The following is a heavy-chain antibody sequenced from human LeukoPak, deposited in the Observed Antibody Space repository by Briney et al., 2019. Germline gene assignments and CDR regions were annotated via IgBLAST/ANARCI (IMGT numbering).Heavy chain of an antibody. J-gene: IGHJ4*02. Sequence: PGGSLRLSCAASGFTFSDYYMSWIRQAPGKGLEWVSYISSSSSYTNYAVSVKGRFTISRDNAKNSLYLQMNSLRAEDTAVYYCARESPLGILDYWGQGTLVTVSS. V-gene: IGHV3-11*05. CDR3: ARESPLGILDY. CDR1: GFTFSDYY. D-gene: IGHD7-27*01. CDR2: ISSSSSYT.